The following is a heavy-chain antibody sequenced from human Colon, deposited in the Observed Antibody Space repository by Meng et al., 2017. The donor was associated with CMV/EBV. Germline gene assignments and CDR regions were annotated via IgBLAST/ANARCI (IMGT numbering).Heavy chain of an antibody. Sequence: FSSYSMNWVRQATGRGLEWVSSVSSGSSFIYYADPVKGRFIISRNNSKNTVYLQMNSLRVEDTAVYYCARSPASHCSSASCYSWFDTWGQGTLVTVSS. V-gene: IGHV3-21*01. CDR3: ARSPASHCSSASCYSWFDT. J-gene: IGHJ5*02. CDR2: VSSGSSFI. CDR1: FSSYS. D-gene: IGHD2-2*01.